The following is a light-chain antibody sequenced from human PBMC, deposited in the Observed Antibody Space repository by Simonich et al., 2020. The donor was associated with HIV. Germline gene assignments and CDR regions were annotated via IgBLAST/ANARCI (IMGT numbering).Light chain of an antibody. CDR2: VVS. CDR1: QSLLHSDGKTY. Sequence: DTVMTQTPLSLSVTPGQPASISCKSSQSLLHSDGKTYLHWYLQKAGQSPQLLIYVVSSRFSGVPDRFSGSGSGTDFTLQISRVEAEDVGVYYCMQGLYIPLTFGGGTKVEIK. CDR3: MQGLYIPLT. V-gene: IGKV2-29*02. J-gene: IGKJ4*01.